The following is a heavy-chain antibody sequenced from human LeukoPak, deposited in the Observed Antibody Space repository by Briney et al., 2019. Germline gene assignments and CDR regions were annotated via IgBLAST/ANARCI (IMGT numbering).Heavy chain of an antibody. V-gene: IGHV3-23*01. CDR3: CRYYYDSSGYPHHDAFDI. CDR2: ISGSGGST. J-gene: IGHJ3*02. Sequence: GGSLRLSCAASGFTFSSYGMHWVRQAPGKGLEWVSAISGSGGSTYYADSVKGRFTISRDNSKNTLYLQMNSLRAEDTAVYYCCRYYYDSSGYPHHDAFDIWGQGTMVTVSS. D-gene: IGHD3-22*01. CDR1: GFTFSSYG.